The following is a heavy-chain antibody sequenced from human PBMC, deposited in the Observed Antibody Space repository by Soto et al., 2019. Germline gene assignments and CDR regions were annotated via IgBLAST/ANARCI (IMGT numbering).Heavy chain of an antibody. CDR1: GGSISSSSYY. V-gene: IGHV4-39*01. Sequence: QLQLRESGPGLVKPSETLSLTCTVSGGSISSSSYYWGWIRQPPGKGLEWIGSIYYSGSTYYNPSLKSRVTISVDTSKSQFSLKLSSVTAADTAVYYCARQGGVVNNPTDYWGQGTLVTVSS. D-gene: IGHD1-1*01. CDR2: IYYSGST. CDR3: ARQGGVVNNPTDY. J-gene: IGHJ4*02.